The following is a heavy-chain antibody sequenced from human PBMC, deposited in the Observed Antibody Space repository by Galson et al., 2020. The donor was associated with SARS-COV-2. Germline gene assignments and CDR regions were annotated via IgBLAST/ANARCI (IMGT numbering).Heavy chain of an antibody. CDR1: AYTLTEFS. CDR3: ASGRVGYGDS. V-gene: IGHV1-24*01. Sequence: ASVKVSCKVYAYTLTEFSMHWVRQTPGKGLEWMGRFEPEDGETIYAQKFQGRVTMTEDTSTDPAYMELSSLRSEDTAVYYCASGRVGYGDSWGQGTLVTVSS. J-gene: IGHJ4*02. D-gene: IGHD5-12*01. CDR2: FEPEDGET.